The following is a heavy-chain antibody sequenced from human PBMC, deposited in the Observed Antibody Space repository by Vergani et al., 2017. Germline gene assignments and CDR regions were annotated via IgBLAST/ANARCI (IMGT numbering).Heavy chain of an antibody. J-gene: IGHJ5*01. Sequence: QVQLMQSGPVMKKPGGSMKVSCQASESTFSDYNIHWVRQPPGQGLQWMGWISPKTGDTDYLQRFQDRVTMTGDASTKTVYLKMTRLTSDDTAIYYCAHSWNFGRRDLFDSWGPGTLVTVSS. CDR3: AHSWNFGRRDLFDS. CDR2: ISPKTGDT. D-gene: IGHD1-26*01. CDR1: ESTFSDYN. V-gene: IGHV1-2*02.